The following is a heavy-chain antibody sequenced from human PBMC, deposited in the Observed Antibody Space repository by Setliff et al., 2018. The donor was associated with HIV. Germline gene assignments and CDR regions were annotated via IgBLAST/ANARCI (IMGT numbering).Heavy chain of an antibody. Sequence: SETLSLTCAVYGGSFSGYCWSWIRQPPGKGLEWIGEIQHSGRINYNPSLRSRVTTSVDTSKNQFSLRLRSVTAADTAVYYCARDSSRGYLDWLSLKYYYSYYVDVWGKGTTVTVSS. CDR1: GGSFSGYC. V-gene: IGHV4-34*01. J-gene: IGHJ6*03. D-gene: IGHD3-9*01. CDR2: IQHSGRI. CDR3: ARDSSRGYLDWLSLKYYYSYYVDV.